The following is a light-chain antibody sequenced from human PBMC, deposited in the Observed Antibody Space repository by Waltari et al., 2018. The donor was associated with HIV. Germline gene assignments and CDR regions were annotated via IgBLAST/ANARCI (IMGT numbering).Light chain of an antibody. CDR2: EVS. CDR3: SSYTSSSTLV. V-gene: IGLV2-14*01. J-gene: IGLJ2*01. CDR1: STDAGGYNY. Sequence: QSALTQPASVSGSPGQSIPLSCTGTSTDAGGYNYASWYQQHPGKAPKLMIYEVSKPPSGVSNRFSGSKSGNTASLTISGLQAEDEADYYCSSYTSSSTLVFGGGTKLTVL.